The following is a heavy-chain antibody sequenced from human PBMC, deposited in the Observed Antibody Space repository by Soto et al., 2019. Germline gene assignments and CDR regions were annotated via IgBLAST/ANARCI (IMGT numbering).Heavy chain of an antibody. D-gene: IGHD6-19*01. CDR2: ISADNGNT. CDR1: GYTFTSYG. J-gene: IGHJ4*02. CDR3: AMTHMYSSGWYESGYDY. Sequence: QVQLVQSGGEVKKPGASVKVSCKASGYTFTSYGISWVRQAPGQGLEWMGWISADNGNTNYAQKLQGRVTMTPDTSESTAYIELGSLISDDADVYYCAMTHMYSSGWYESGYDYWGQGTLVTVSS. V-gene: IGHV1-18*01.